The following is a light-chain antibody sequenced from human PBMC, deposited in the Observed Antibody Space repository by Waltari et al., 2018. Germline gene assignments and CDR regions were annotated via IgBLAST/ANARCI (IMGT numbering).Light chain of an antibody. Sequence: TCRASERISRWLAWYQQKPGMAPKLLIYQASSLEDGVPSRFSGSGFETEFSLSISSLQPEGFTTYYCQQYNTYPWTFGQGTKVEIK. J-gene: IGKJ1*01. CDR3: QQYNTYPWT. V-gene: IGKV1-5*03. CDR2: QAS. CDR1: ERISRW.